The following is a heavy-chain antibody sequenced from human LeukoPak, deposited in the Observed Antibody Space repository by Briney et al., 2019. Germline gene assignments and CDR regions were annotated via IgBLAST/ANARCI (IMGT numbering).Heavy chain of an antibody. Sequence: PSETLSLTCTVSGNSVSGYYWTWFRQPPGKGLEWIGYLYYSGSTNYNPSLKSRVTISVDTSKNQFSLKLTSVTAADTAVYFCARGVNNYGYGFYFDYWGQGTLVTVSS. V-gene: IGHV4-59*02. CDR2: LYYSGST. CDR3: ARGVNNYGYGFYFDY. J-gene: IGHJ4*02. CDR1: GNSVSGYY. D-gene: IGHD5-18*01.